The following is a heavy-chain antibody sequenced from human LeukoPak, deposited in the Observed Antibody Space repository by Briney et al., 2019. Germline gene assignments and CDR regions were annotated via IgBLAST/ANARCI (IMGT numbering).Heavy chain of an antibody. Sequence: PGGSLRLSCAASGFTFSSYGMSWVRQAPGKGLEWVSAISGSGGSTYYADSVKGRFTISRDNSKNTLYLQMNSLRAEDTAVYYCANQFSQYSNSWYESYYFDYWGQGTLVTVSS. J-gene: IGHJ4*02. CDR1: GFTFSSYG. CDR3: ANQFSQYSNSWYESYYFDY. CDR2: ISGSGGST. V-gene: IGHV3-23*01. D-gene: IGHD6-13*01.